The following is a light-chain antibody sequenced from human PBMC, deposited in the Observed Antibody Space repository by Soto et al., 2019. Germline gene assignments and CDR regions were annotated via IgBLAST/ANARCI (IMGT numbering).Light chain of an antibody. CDR3: QLWDSSADHHVI. CDR1: DIGSKS. Sequence: SYVLAQPPSVSVAPGQTATISCGGSDIGSKSVNWYQQKPGQAPVVVVYDDSDRPSGVPERISGSNSGNTATLTISRVEAGDEADYYCQLWDSSADHHVIFGGGTKLTVL. V-gene: IGLV3-21*02. CDR2: DDS. J-gene: IGLJ2*01.